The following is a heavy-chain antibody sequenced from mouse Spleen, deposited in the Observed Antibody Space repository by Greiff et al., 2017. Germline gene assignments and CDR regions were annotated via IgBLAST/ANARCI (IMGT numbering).Heavy chain of an antibody. J-gene: IGHJ3*01. CDR3: ARCYYYDGSSWFAY. V-gene: IGHV2-4-1*01. CDR1: GFSLTNYA. D-gene: IGHD1-1*01. CDR2: IWSDGST. Sequence: VMLVESGPGLVAPSQSLSITCTVSGFSLTNYAVHWVRQSPGKGLEWLGVIWSDGSTDYNAAFISRLSISKDNSKSQVFFKMNSLQADDTAIYYCARCYYYDGSSWFAYWGQGTLVTVSA.